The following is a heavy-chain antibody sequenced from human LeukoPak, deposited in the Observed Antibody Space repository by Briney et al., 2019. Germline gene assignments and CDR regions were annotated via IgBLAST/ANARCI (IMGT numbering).Heavy chain of an antibody. D-gene: IGHD3-3*01. J-gene: IGHJ4*02. Sequence: ASVKVSCKASGGTFSSYAISWVRQAPGQGLEWMGRIIPILGIANYAQKFLGRVTITADKSTSTAYMELSSLRSEDTAVYYCARAFGVVSPLYFDYWGQGTLVTVSS. CDR3: ARAFGVVSPLYFDY. V-gene: IGHV1-69*04. CDR1: GGTFSSYA. CDR2: IIPILGIA.